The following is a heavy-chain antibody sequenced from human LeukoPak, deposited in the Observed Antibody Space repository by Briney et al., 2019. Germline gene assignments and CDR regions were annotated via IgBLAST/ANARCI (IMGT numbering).Heavy chain of an antibody. J-gene: IGHJ4*02. Sequence: GRSLRLSCAASGFTFSSYAMHWVRQAPGKGLEWVAVISYDGSNKYYADSVKGRFTISRDNSKNTLYLQMNSLRAEDTAVYYCARDPAVRYNWNYPIDWGQGTLVTVSS. D-gene: IGHD1-7*01. CDR3: ARDPAVRYNWNYPID. CDR1: GFTFSSYA. V-gene: IGHV3-30-3*01. CDR2: ISYDGSNK.